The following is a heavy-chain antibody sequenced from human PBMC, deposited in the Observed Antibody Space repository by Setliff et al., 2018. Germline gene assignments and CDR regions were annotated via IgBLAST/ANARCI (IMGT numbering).Heavy chain of an antibody. CDR3: AKDPHPAYCGGDCSFT. D-gene: IGHD2-21*02. CDR2: IGPNGGST. CDR1: GFTFNTYT. J-gene: IGHJ4*02. V-gene: IGHV3-64*04. Sequence: GGSLRLSCSASGFTFNTYTMHWVRQAPGKGLEYVSSIGPNGGSTYYANSVKGRFTVSRDISKNTVYLQMSTLRAEDTAMYYCAKDPHPAYCGGDCSFTWGQGTLVTVSS.